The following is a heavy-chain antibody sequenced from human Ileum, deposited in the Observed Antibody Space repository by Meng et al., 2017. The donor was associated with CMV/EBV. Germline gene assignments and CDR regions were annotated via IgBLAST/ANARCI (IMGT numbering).Heavy chain of an antibody. CDR1: GDPLNNYA. V-gene: IGHV1-69*10. Sequence: QVQLVQSWTEVKKPGSSVKVSCQASGDPLNNYAMGWVRQVPGQGLEWMGGINPLVGIPNYAQKFQGRVTITADKNTNTVYMELSSLRSDDTAVFYCARDWGDYFDYWGPGTLVTVSS. J-gene: IGHJ4*02. CDR2: INPLVGIP. D-gene: IGHD3-16*01. CDR3: ARDWGDYFDY.